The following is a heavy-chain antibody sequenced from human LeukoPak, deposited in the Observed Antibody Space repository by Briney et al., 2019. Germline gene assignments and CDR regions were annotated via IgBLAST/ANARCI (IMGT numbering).Heavy chain of an antibody. CDR1: GYTFTTYG. CDR3: ARDGWSLDSWRDYYNGY. D-gene: IGHD3-3*01. Sequence: ASVKVSCKASGYTFTTYGITWVRQGPGQGLEWMGWISAYNGNTNSAQKLQGRVTMTTDTSTSTAYMELRSLRSDDTAVYYCARDGWSLDSWRDYYNGYWGQGTLVTVSS. CDR2: ISAYNGNT. V-gene: IGHV1-18*01. J-gene: IGHJ4*02.